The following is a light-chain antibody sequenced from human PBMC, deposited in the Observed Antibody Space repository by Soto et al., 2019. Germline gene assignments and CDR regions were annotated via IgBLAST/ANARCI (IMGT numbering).Light chain of an antibody. Sequence: EIVLTQSPGTLSLSPGERATLSCRASQSVRSNYLAWYQQKPGQAPRLLIYGASSRPTGIPDRFSGSGSGTDFTLTISRLEPEDFAVYYCQHYGSSAHTFGQGTTLEIK. CDR2: GAS. V-gene: IGKV3-20*01. CDR1: QSVRSNY. CDR3: QHYGSSAHT. J-gene: IGKJ2*01.